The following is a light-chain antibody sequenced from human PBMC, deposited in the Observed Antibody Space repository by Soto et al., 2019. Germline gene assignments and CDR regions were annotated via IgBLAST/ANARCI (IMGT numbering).Light chain of an antibody. CDR2: AAS. J-gene: IGKJ2*01. Sequence: DIQMTQSPSDMSASVGDRVTITCRASQGISNYLAWFQQKPGEVPKRLLYAASTLEDGVPSRFSGSGSGTEFTLTISSLQPEDSATYYCLQHNSLPYTFGQGTRLEIK. V-gene: IGKV1-17*03. CDR3: LQHNSLPYT. CDR1: QGISNY.